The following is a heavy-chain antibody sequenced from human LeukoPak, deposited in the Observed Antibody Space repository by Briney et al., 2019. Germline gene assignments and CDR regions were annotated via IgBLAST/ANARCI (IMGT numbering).Heavy chain of an antibody. CDR3: ATGSPIYSSSSGDYYHYYMDV. CDR1: GYTLTELS. D-gene: IGHD6-6*01. Sequence: ASVKVSCKVSGYTLTELSMHWVRQAPGKGLEWMGGFDPEDGETIYAQKFQGRVTMTEDTSTDTAYMELSSLRSEDTAVYYCATGSPIYSSSSGDYYHYYMDVWGKGTTVTVSS. J-gene: IGHJ6*03. V-gene: IGHV1-24*01. CDR2: FDPEDGET.